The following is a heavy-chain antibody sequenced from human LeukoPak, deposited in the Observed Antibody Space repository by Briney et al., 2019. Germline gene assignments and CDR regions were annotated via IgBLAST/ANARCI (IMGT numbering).Heavy chain of an antibody. CDR2: IRYDGSNK. J-gene: IGHJ4*02. CDR1: GFTFSSYG. V-gene: IGHV3-30*02. D-gene: IGHD3-9*01. Sequence: PGGSLRLSCAASGFTFSSYGMHWVRQAPGKGLEWVAFIRYDGSNKYYADSVKGRFTISRDNSKNTLYLQMNSLRAEDTAVYYCAKDERTYYDILTGYYNFDYWGQGTLVTVSS. CDR3: AKDERTYYDILTGYYNFDY.